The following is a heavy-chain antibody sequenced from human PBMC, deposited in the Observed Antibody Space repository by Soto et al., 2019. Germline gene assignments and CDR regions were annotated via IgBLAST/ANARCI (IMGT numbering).Heavy chain of an antibody. CDR2: IYHSGST. CDR3: ARAHGSGWGAFDI. CDR1: GGSISSGGYS. D-gene: IGHD3-10*01. J-gene: IGHJ3*02. V-gene: IGHV4-30-2*01. Sequence: QLQLQESGSGLVKPSQTLSLTCAVSGGSISSGGYSWSWIRQPPGKGLEWIGYIYHSGSTYYNPSLKSRVTISVDRSKNQFALKLSSVTAADTAVYYCARAHGSGWGAFDIWGQGTMVTVSS.